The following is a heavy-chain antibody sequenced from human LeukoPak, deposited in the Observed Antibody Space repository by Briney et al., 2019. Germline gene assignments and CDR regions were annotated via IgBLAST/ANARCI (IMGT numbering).Heavy chain of an antibody. CDR2: IYYSGST. CDR3: ARVNGGYCSSTSCYAVDTDY. Sequence: SETLSLTCTVSGGSVSSGSYYWSWIRQPPGKGLEWIGYIYYSGSTNYNPSLKSRVTISVDTSKNQFSLKLSSVTAADTAVYYCARVNGGYCSSTSCYAVDTDYWGQGTLVTVSS. D-gene: IGHD2-2*01. CDR1: GGSVSSGSYY. V-gene: IGHV4-61*01. J-gene: IGHJ4*02.